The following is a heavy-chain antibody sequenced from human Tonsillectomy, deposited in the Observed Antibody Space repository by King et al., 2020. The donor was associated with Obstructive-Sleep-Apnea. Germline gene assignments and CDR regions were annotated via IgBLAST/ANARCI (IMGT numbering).Heavy chain of an antibody. CDR2: INPNSGGT. CDR3: AKTFKAGYCSGGSCSPKDV. D-gene: IGHD2-15*01. CDR1: GYSFTGYY. J-gene: IGHJ6*02. V-gene: IGHV1-2*02. Sequence: QLVQSGAEVKKPGASVKVSCKASGYSFTGYYIHWVRQAPGEGLEWVGWINPNSGGTNYAQKFQGRVTMTRDTAISTAYIELSRLRSDDTAVYYCAKTFKAGYCSGGSCSPKDVWGQGTTVTVSS.